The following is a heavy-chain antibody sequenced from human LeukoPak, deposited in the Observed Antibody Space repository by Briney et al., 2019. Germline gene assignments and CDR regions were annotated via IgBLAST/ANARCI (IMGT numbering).Heavy chain of an antibody. V-gene: IGHV3-48*03. D-gene: IGHD2-15*01. CDR3: ASSRWFYFDY. J-gene: IGHJ4*02. CDR2: ILGNGNTI. CDR1: GFTFSSYE. Sequence: PGGSLRHSCAASGFTFSSYEMNWVRQAPGKGLEWISFILGNGNTIQYADSVKGRFTISRDNAKNSLYLQMNSLRAEDTAVYYCASSRWFYFDYWGQGALVTVSS.